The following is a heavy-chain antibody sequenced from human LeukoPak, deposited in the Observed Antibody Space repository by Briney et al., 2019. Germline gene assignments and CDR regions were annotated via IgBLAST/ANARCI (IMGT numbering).Heavy chain of an antibody. V-gene: IGHV7-4-1*02. D-gene: IGHD1-26*01. Sequence: ASVKVSCKASGYTFTSYAMNWVRQAPGQGLEWMGWINTNTGNPTYAQGFTGRFVFSLDTSVSTAYLQISSLKAEDTAVYYCAREELEWELSAGFDYWGQGILVTVSS. CDR3: AREELEWELSAGFDY. J-gene: IGHJ4*02. CDR2: INTNTGNP. CDR1: GYTFTSYA.